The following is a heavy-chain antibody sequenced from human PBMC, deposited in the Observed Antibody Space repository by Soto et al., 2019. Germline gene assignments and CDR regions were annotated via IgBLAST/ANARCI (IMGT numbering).Heavy chain of an antibody. CDR3: ARGEVIAARHYYYYGMDV. CDR2: ISAYNGNT. CDR1: GYTFTSYG. J-gene: IGHJ6*02. V-gene: IGHV1-18*04. D-gene: IGHD6-6*01. Sequence: VASVKVSCKASGYTFTSYGISWVRQAPGQGLEWMGWISAYNGNTNYAQKLQGRVTMTTDTSTSTAYMELRSLRSDDTAVYYCARGEVIAARHYYYYGMDVWGQGTTVTVSS.